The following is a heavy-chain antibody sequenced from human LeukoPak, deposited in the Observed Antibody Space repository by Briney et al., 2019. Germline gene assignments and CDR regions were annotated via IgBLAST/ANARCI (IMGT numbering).Heavy chain of an antibody. D-gene: IGHD3-22*01. Sequence: GGSLRLSRAASGFTFSSYAMSWVRQAPGKGLEWVSAISGSGGSTYYADSVKGRFTISRDNSKNTLYLQMNSLRAEDTAVYYCAKAMYYYDSSGYYPYYFDYWGQGTLVTVSS. CDR3: AKAMYYYDSSGYYPYYFDY. CDR1: GFTFSSYA. CDR2: ISGSGGST. V-gene: IGHV3-23*01. J-gene: IGHJ4*02.